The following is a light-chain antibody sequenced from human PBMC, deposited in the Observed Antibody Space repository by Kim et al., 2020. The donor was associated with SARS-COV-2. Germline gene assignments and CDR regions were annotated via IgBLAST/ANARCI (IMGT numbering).Light chain of an antibody. V-gene: IGLV2-11*01. CDR1: SRDVGGQNS. CDR2: DVS. Sequence: QSALTQPRSVSGSPGQSVAISCTGTSRDVGGQNSVSWYQQHPGKAPKLIVYDVSKRPSGVPDRFSGSKSGNTASLTISLLQAEDEADYYCCSYAGGYTVVFGGGTKLTVL. CDR3: CSYAGGYTVV. J-gene: IGLJ2*01.